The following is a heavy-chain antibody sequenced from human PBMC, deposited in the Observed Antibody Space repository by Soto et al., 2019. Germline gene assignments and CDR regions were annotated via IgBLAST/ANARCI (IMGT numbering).Heavy chain of an antibody. D-gene: IGHD3-3*01. V-gene: IGHV4-34*01. Sequence: SETLSLTCAVYGGSFSGYYWSWIRQPPGKGLEWIGEINHSGSTNYNPSLKSRVTISVDTSKNQFSLKLSSVTAADTAVYYCARIKSTIFGVVIIPGRAWFDPWGQGTLVTVSS. CDR3: ARIKSTIFGVVIIPGRAWFDP. J-gene: IGHJ5*02. CDR1: GGSFSGYY. CDR2: INHSGST.